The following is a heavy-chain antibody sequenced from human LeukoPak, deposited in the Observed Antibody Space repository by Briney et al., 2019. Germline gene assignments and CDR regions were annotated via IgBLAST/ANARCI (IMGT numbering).Heavy chain of an antibody. CDR3: ARDRGNYYYMDV. CDR1: GFTFSSYS. J-gene: IGHJ6*03. V-gene: IGHV3-21*04. Sequence: SGGSLRLSCAASGFTFSSYSMNWVRQAPGKGLEWVSSISSSSSYIYYADSVKGRFTISRDNAKNSLYLQMNSLRAEDTALYYCARDRGNYYYMDVWGKGTTVTVSS. CDR2: ISSSSSYI.